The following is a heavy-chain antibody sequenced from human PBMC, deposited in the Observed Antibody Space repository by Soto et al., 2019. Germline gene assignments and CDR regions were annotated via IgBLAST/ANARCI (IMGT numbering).Heavy chain of an antibody. V-gene: IGHV3-33*01. CDR3: ARDTVWESPYYYYYIDV. D-gene: IGHD3-16*01. Sequence: PGGSLRLSCAASGFTFSSYGMHWVRQAPGKGLEWVAVIWYDGSNKYYADSVKGRFTISRDNSKNTLYLQMNSLRAEDTAVYYCARDTVWESPYYYYYIDVWGKGTTVTVSS. CDR2: IWYDGSNK. CDR1: GFTFSSYG. J-gene: IGHJ6*03.